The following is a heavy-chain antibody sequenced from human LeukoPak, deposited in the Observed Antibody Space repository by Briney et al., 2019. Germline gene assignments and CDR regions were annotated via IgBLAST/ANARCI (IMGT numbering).Heavy chain of an antibody. V-gene: IGHV1-69*04. CDR1: GGTFSSYA. CDR3: ARGSSSWYPDY. D-gene: IGHD6-13*01. J-gene: IGHJ4*02. Sequence: SVKVSRKASGGTFSSYAISWVRQAPGQGLEWMGRIIPILGIANYAQKFQGRVTITADKSTSTAYMELSSLRSEDTAVYYCARGSSSWYPDYWGQGTLVTVSS. CDR2: IIPILGIA.